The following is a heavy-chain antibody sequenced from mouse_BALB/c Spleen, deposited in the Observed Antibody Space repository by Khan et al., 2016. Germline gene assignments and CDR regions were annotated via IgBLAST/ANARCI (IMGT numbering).Heavy chain of an antibody. CDR3: VRQRLLTPYWYFDV. Sequence: EVKLEESGGGLVQPKGSLKLSCAASGFTFNTYAMNWVRQAPGKGLEWVARIRSKSNNYATYYADSVKDRLTISRDDSQSMLYLQMNNLKTEDTAMYYCVRQRLLTPYWYFDVWGAGTTVTVSS. D-gene: IGHD2-3*01. J-gene: IGHJ1*01. CDR1: GFTFNTYA. CDR2: IRSKSNNYAT. V-gene: IGHV10-1*02.